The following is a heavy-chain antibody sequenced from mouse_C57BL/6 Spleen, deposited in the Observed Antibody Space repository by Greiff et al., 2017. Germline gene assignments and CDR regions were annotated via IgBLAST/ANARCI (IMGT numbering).Heavy chain of an antibody. CDR1: GYTFTDYY. Sequence: QVQLQQSGAELVRPGASVKLSCKASGYTFTDYYINWVKQRPGQGLEWIARIYPGSGNTYYNEKFKGKATLTAEKSSSTAYMQLSSLTSEDSAVYFCARREDSYAMDYWGQGTSVTVSS. CDR3: ARREDSYAMDY. J-gene: IGHJ4*01. CDR2: IYPGSGNT. V-gene: IGHV1-76*01.